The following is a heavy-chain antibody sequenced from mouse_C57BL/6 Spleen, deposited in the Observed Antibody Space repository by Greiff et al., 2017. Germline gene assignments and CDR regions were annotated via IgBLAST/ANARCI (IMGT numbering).Heavy chain of an antibody. CDR3: TRAIYYGYDDWGYAMDY. Sequence: VQLQQSGTVLARPGASVKMSCKTSGYTFTSYWMHWVKQRPGPGLEWIGAIYPGNSDTSYNQKFKGKAKLTAVTSASTAYMELSSLTNEYSAFFDCTRAIYYGYDDWGYAMDYWGQGTSVTAYS. CDR1: GYTFTSYW. J-gene: IGHJ4*01. CDR2: IYPGNSDT. D-gene: IGHD2-2*01. V-gene: IGHV1-5*01.